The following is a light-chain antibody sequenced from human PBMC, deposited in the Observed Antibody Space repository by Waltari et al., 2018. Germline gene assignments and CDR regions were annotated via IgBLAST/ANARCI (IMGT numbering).Light chain of an antibody. CDR2: DTS. J-gene: IGKJ1*01. CDR3: HQRSNWPRT. V-gene: IGKV3-11*01. Sequence: EIVLTQSPATLSLSPGETAPLSCRASQSVSTYLAWHQQKPGQAPRLLIYDTSNRATGIPARFSGSGSGTDFTLTISSLEPEDFAVYYCHQRSNWPRTFGQGTKVEI. CDR1: QSVSTY.